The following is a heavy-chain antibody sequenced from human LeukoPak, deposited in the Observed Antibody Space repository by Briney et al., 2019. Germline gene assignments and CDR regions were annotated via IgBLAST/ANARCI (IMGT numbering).Heavy chain of an antibody. V-gene: IGHV1-2*02. CDR3: ASHCSGGSCPVGGPYYYYYMDV. Sequence: ASVTVSFKASGYTFTGYYMHWVRQAPGQGLEWMGWINPNSGGTNYEQKFQGRVTMTRDTSISTAYMELSRLRSDDTAVYYCASHCSGGSCPVGGPYYYYYMDVWGKGTTVTVSS. CDR2: INPNSGGT. D-gene: IGHD2-15*01. CDR1: GYTFTGYY. J-gene: IGHJ6*03.